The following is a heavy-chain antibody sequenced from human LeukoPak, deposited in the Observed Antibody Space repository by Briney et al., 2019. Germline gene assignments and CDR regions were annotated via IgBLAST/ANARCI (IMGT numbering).Heavy chain of an antibody. J-gene: IGHJ5*02. D-gene: IGHD2/OR15-2a*01. V-gene: IGHV4-30-2*01. CDR2: IYHSGST. CDR3: ARAHFLLRWFDP. CDR1: GGSISSGGYS. Sequence: SETLSLTCAASGGSISSGGYSWSWIRQPPGKGLEWIGYIYHSGSTYYNPSLKSRVTISVDRSKNQFSLKLSSVTAADPAVYYCARAHFLLRWFDPWGQRPLVPVSS.